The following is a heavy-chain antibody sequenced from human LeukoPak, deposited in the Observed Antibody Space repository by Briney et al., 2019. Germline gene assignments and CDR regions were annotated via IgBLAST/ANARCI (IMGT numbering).Heavy chain of an antibody. V-gene: IGHV3-23*01. Sequence: PGGSLRLSCAASGFTFSSYAMSWVRQAPGKGLEWVSAISGSGGSTYYADSVKGRFTIPRDNSKNTQYLQMNSQRAEDTAVYYCAKDHRRQQLAIDYWGQGTLVTVSS. CDR2: ISGSGGST. D-gene: IGHD6-13*01. J-gene: IGHJ4*02. CDR1: GFTFSSYA. CDR3: AKDHRRQQLAIDY.